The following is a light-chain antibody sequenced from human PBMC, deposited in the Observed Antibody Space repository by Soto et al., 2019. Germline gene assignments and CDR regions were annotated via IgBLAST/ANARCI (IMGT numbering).Light chain of an antibody. V-gene: IGKV1-5*03. CDR1: QRIDTW. J-gene: IGKJ1*01. CDR2: KAT. CDR3: QEYETFSPWT. Sequence: DIQMTQSPSIVSASVGDRVTITCRASQRIDTWLAWYQQKPGTAPKLLIYKATTFQSGVPSRFSGSGSGTEFTLAISSLEPDDFATYYCQEYETFSPWTFGQGTKVEVK.